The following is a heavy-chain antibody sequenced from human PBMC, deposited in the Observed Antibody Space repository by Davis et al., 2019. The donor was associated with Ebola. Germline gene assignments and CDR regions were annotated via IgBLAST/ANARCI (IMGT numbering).Heavy chain of an antibody. D-gene: IGHD1-26*01. Sequence: ASVKVSCKASGYTFTSYGISWVRQAPGQGLEWMGWISAYNGNTNYAQKLQGRVTMTTYTSTSTAYMELRSLRSEDTAVYYCARVLVGARPDYWGQGTLVTVSS. J-gene: IGHJ4*02. CDR1: GYTFTSYG. V-gene: IGHV1-18*01. CDR3: ARVLVGARPDY. CDR2: ISAYNGNT.